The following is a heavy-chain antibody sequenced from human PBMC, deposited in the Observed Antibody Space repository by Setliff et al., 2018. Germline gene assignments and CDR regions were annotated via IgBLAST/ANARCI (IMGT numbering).Heavy chain of an antibody. CDR3: ARLRGHTGNCQEAFDI. V-gene: IGHV4-59*12. D-gene: IGHD1-1*01. Sequence: PSETLSLTWTLSRGSMTSYYWTWFRQPPGEGLEWIGYIFYSGNTEYNPSLKSRVTISVDTSKSQFSLKLTSVTAADTAVYYCARLRGHTGNCQEAFDIWSEGTMVTVSS. CDR2: IFYSGNT. J-gene: IGHJ3*02. CDR1: RGSMTSYY.